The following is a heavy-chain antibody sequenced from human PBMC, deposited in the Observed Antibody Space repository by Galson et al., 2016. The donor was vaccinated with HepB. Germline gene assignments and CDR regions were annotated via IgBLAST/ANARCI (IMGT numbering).Heavy chain of an antibody. CDR2: IHYRGST. Sequence: TLSLTCTVSGDSISSGAYHWTWIRQHPGKGLESIAYIHYRGSTYYNPSLKSRLNISLDTSKKEISLRLTSVSAADTAVYYCARLWFGEFPYMDVWGTGTTVTVSS. J-gene: IGHJ6*03. CDR3: ARLWFGEFPYMDV. V-gene: IGHV4-31*03. CDR1: GDSISSGAYH. D-gene: IGHD3-10*01.